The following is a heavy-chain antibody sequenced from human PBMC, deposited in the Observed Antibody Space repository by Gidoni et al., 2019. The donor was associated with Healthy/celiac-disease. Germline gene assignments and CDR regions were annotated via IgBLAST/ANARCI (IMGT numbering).Heavy chain of an antibody. CDR1: GYTFTDYY. D-gene: IGHD5-12*01. V-gene: IGHV1-2*04. Sequence: QVQLVQSGAEVKKPGASVKVSCQASGYTFTDYYMHWVRQAPGQGLERMGWINPNSGGTNYAQKFQGWVTMTRDTSISTAYMELSRLRSDDTAVYYCARGGIVATKYYYYYGMDVWGQGTTVTVSS. CDR3: ARGGIVATKYYYYYGMDV. J-gene: IGHJ6*02. CDR2: INPNSGGT.